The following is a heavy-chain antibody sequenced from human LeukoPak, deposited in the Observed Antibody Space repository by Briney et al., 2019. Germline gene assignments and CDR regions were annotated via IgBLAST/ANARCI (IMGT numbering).Heavy chain of an antibody. CDR1: GFTFSSYE. J-gene: IGHJ6*04. V-gene: IGHV3-48*03. Sequence: GGSLRLSCAASGFTFSSYEMNWVRQAPGKGLEWVSYISSSGSTIYYADSVKGRFTISRDNAKNSLYLQMNSLRAEDTAVYYCAREYTAWDVWGRGTTVAVSS. CDR3: AREYTAWDV. D-gene: IGHD1-14*01. CDR2: ISSSGSTI.